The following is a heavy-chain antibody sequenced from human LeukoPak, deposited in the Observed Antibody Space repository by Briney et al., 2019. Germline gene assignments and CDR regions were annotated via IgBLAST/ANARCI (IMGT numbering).Heavy chain of an antibody. Sequence: SETLSLTCAVYGGSFSGYYWSWIRQPPGKGLEWIGEINHSGSTNYNPSLKSRVTISVDTSKNQFSLKLSSVTAADTAVYYCARVKIRYFDWSGGGFDYWGQGTLVTVSS. D-gene: IGHD3-9*01. CDR1: GGSFSGYY. V-gene: IGHV4-34*01. CDR3: ARVKIRYFDWSGGGFDY. CDR2: INHSGST. J-gene: IGHJ4*02.